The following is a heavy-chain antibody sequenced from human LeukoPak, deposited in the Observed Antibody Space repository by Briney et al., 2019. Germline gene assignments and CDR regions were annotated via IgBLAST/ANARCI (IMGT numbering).Heavy chain of an antibody. D-gene: IGHD2-21*01. CDR3: ASRVVWYYFDY. Sequence: SSETLSLTCAVYGGSFSGYYWSWIRQPPGKGLEWIGEINHSGSTNYNPSLKSRVTISVDTSKNQFSLKLSSVTAADTAVYYCASRVVWYYFDYWGQGTLVTVSS. J-gene: IGHJ4*02. CDR2: INHSGST. CDR1: GGSFSGYY. V-gene: IGHV4-34*01.